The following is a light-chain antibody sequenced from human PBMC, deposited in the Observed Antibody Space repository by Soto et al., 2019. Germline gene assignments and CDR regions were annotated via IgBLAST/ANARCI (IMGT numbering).Light chain of an antibody. J-gene: IGLJ3*02. Sequence: QSVLTQPASVSGSLGQSITISCTGTSSDVGGYNYVSWYQQHPGKAPKLMIYNVNNRPSGVSNRFSGSKSGNTASLTISGLQAEDEADYYCSSYTRSSTWVFGGGTQLTVL. CDR2: NVN. CDR3: SSYTRSSTWV. V-gene: IGLV2-14*03. CDR1: SSDVGGYNY.